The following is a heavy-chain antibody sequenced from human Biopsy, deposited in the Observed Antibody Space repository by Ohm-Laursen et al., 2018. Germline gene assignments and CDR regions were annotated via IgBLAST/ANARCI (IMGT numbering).Heavy chain of an antibody. D-gene: IGHD6-19*01. CDR3: ARGVRSSGWPYFDS. CDR2: IYDRGST. J-gene: IGHJ4*02. V-gene: IGHV4-59*01. Sequence: SETLSLTCTVSGGSIYNFFWSWIRQPPGQGLEYIGYIYDRGSTANYNPSLESRVTMSVDMPKNQFSLKLSSVTAADTAIYYCARGVRSSGWPYFDSWGQGTLVTVSS. CDR1: GGSIYNFF.